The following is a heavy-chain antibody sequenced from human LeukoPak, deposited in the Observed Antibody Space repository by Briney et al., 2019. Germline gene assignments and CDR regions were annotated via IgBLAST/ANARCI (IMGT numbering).Heavy chain of an antibody. J-gene: IGHJ4*02. CDR3: ARVRYYGSGTYPIVGPFDY. V-gene: IGHV4-38-2*01. CDR2: IYHSGNT. D-gene: IGHD3-10*01. Sequence: SETLSLTCAVSDYSISSGYYWGWIRQPPGKGLEWIGSIYHSGNTYYNPSLKSRVTISVDTPKNQFSVKLNSVTAAETAVYYCARVRYYGSGTYPIVGPFDYWGQGTLVTVSS. CDR1: DYSISSGYY.